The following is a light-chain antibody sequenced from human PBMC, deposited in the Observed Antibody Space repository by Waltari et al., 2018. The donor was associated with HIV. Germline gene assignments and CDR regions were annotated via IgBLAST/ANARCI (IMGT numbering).Light chain of an antibody. CDR1: DSNIGSNY. V-gene: IGLV1-47*01. Sequence: QSVVTQPPSASGTPGQRVTISCSGSDSNIGSNYVYWYQDLPGTAPKLLIYKNNQRSSGVPDRFSGSKSDTSASLAISGLRSEDEADYYCASGDDNLNSWVFGGGTKLTVL. J-gene: IGLJ3*02. CDR3: ASGDDNLNSWV. CDR2: KNN.